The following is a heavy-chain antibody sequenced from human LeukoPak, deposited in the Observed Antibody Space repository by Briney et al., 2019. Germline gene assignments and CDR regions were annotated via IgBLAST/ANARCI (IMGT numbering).Heavy chain of an antibody. CDR2: IYYSGST. V-gene: IGHV4-59*12. J-gene: IGHJ5*02. CDR3: ASSSGSYYNWFDP. CDR1: GGSISSYY. Sequence: SETLSLTCTVSGGSISSYYWSWIRQPPGKGLEWIGYIYYSGSTNYNPSLKSRVTISVDTSKNQFSLKLSSVTAADTAVYYCASSSGSYYNWFDPWGQGTLVTVSS. D-gene: IGHD1-26*01.